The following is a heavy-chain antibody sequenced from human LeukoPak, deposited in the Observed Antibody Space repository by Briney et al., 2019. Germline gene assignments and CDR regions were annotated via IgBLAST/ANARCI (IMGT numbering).Heavy chain of an antibody. V-gene: IGHV4-39*01. D-gene: IGHD3-22*01. CDR3: ARVGYYDSSGYPYYYYYGMDV. CDR1: GGSISSSTYY. J-gene: IGHJ6*02. Sequence: SETLSLTCTVSGGSISSSTYYWGWIRQPPGKGLEWIGSFYNSGSTYYNPSLKSRVIISVDTSKNQFSLKLSSVTAADTAVYYCARVGYYDSSGYPYYYYYGMDVWGQGTTVTVSS. CDR2: FYNSGST.